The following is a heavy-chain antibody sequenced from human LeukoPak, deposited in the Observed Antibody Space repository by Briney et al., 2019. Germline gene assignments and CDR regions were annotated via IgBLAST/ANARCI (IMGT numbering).Heavy chain of an antibody. CDR3: ARGRRELSFFLVVFFDC. CDR2: INHSGST. V-gene: IGHV4-34*01. Sequence: PSETLSLTCAVYGGSFSGYYWSWIRQPPGKGLDWIGEINHSGSTNYNPSLKSRVTISVDTSKNQSSLKLSSVTAADTAVYYCARGRRELSFFLVVFFDCWGQGTLVTVSS. D-gene: IGHD1-26*01. J-gene: IGHJ4*02. CDR1: GGSFSGYY.